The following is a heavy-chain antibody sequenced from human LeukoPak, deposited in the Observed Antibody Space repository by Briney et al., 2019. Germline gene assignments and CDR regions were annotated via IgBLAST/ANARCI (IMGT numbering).Heavy chain of an antibody. CDR2: IYYSGST. CDR3: ASGEGCSSNSCTLDY. D-gene: IGHD2-2*01. J-gene: IGHJ4*02. Sequence: SETLSLTCTVSGGSIRSYYWSWIRQPPGKGLEWIGYIYYSGSTNYNPSLKSRVTISVDTSKNQFSLKLSSVTAADTAVYYCASGEGCSSNSCTLDYWGQGTLVTVSS. CDR1: GGSIRSYY. V-gene: IGHV4-59*01.